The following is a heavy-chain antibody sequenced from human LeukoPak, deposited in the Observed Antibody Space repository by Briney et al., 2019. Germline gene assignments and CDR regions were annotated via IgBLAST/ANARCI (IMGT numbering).Heavy chain of an antibody. CDR2: ISGSGGST. D-gene: IGHD2-2*01. Sequence: GGSLRLSCAASGFTFSSYALSWVPQAPGKGLEWVSTISGSGGSTYFADSVKGRFTISRDNSKNTLYLQMNSLRAEDTAVYYCATDAISDCSSTSCHPTWFDPWGQGTLVIVSS. CDR1: GFTFSSYA. CDR3: ATDAISDCSSTSCHPTWFDP. J-gene: IGHJ5*02. V-gene: IGHV3-23*01.